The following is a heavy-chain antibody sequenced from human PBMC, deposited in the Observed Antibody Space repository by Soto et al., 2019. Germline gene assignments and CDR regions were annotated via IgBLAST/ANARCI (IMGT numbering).Heavy chain of an antibody. V-gene: IGHV3-23*01. CDR2: IGGSGDT. CDR3: AKETRHGDVWSGHDY. CDR1: GFTFSSYA. J-gene: IGHJ4*02. Sequence: EVQLLESGGGLVQPGGSLRLSCTASGFTFSSYAMTWVRQAPGKGLDWVSAIGGSGDTYYADSVKGRFTISRDNSKNTLYVQMNSLRGEDTAMYFCAKETRHGDVWSGHDYWGQGTLVTVSA. D-gene: IGHD3-3*01.